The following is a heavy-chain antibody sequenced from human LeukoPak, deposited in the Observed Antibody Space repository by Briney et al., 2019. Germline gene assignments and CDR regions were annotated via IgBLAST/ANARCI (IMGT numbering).Heavy chain of an antibody. CDR1: GFTFSSYA. D-gene: IGHD3-10*01. Sequence: GGSLRLSCSASGFTFSSYAMHWVRQAPGKGLEYVSAISSYGISTYYADSVKGRFTISRDNSKNTLYLQMSSLRAEDTAVYYCAKGSRGSGSSIDYWGQGTLVTVSS. V-gene: IGHV3-64D*09. J-gene: IGHJ4*02. CDR3: AKGSRGSGSSIDY. CDR2: ISSYGIST.